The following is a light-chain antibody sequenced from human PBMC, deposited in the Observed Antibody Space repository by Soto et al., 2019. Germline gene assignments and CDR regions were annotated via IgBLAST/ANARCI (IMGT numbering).Light chain of an antibody. CDR2: DVS. CDR3: SSYTSSSTVL. J-gene: IGLJ2*01. Sequence: QSALTQPASVSGSPGQSITISCTGTSSDVGGYNYVSWYQQHPVKAPKLMIYDVSNRPSGVSNRFSGSKSGNTASLTISGLQAEDEADYCCSSYTSSSTVLFGGGTKLTVL. V-gene: IGLV2-14*03. CDR1: SSDVGGYNY.